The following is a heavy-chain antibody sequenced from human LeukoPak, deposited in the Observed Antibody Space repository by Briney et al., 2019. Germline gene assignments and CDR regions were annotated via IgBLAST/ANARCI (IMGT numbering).Heavy chain of an antibody. V-gene: IGHV1-18*01. D-gene: IGHD6-13*01. CDR1: GYTFTSYG. J-gene: IGHJ4*02. Sequence: VASVKVSCKASGYTFTSYGISWVRQAPGQGLEWMGWISAYNGNTSYAQKLQGRVTMTTDTSTSTAYMELRSLRSDDTAVYYCARFSSSWSDFDYWGQGTLVTVSS. CDR2: ISAYNGNT. CDR3: ARFSSSWSDFDY.